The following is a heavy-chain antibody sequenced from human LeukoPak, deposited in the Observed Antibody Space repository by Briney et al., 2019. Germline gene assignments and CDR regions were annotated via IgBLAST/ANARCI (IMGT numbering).Heavy chain of an antibody. CDR1: GGTFSSYA. CDR2: IIPIFGTA. V-gene: IGHV1-69*05. Sequence: GASVKFSFKASGGTFSSYAISWVRQAPGQGLEWMGGIIPIFGTANYAQKFQGRVTITTDESTSTAYMELSSLRSEDTAVYYCARGYCSSTSCPDYYYYMDVWGKGTTVTVSS. CDR3: ARGYCSSTSCPDYYYYMDV. J-gene: IGHJ6*03. D-gene: IGHD2-2*01.